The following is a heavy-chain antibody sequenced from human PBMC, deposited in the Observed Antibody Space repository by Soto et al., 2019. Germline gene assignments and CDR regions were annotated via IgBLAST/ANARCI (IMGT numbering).Heavy chain of an antibody. D-gene: IGHD2-15*01. CDR1: GYSVSSSDYY. Sequence: QLHLQESGPGLVKPSETLSLTCSVFGYSVSSSDYYWAWIRQPPGKGLEWIGSMFYSGLTYYNPSLKSRVTLSVDTSKNQFSVRLNSVTAADTAVYYCAPLSVSLSGPYGIHVWGQGTTVTVSS. J-gene: IGHJ6*02. V-gene: IGHV4-39*01. CDR2: MFYSGLT. CDR3: APLSVSLSGPYGIHV.